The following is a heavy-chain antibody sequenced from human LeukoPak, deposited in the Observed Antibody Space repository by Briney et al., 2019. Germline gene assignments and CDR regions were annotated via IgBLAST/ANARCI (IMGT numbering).Heavy chain of an antibody. V-gene: IGHV3-7*01. CDR1: GFTFTTYW. D-gene: IGHD2-2*01. CDR2: IKQDGSEK. Sequence: PGGSLRLSCTASGFTFTTYWMSWVRQTPGKGLEWVANIKQDGSEKYYVDSVKGRFTISRDNAKNSLYLQMNSLRVEDTALYYCVREGAYCSSTSCYGLRAFDIWGQGTMVTVSS. CDR3: VREGAYCSSTSCYGLRAFDI. J-gene: IGHJ3*02.